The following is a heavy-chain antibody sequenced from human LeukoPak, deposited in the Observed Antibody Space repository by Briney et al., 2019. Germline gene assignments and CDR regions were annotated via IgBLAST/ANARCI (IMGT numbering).Heavy chain of an antibody. J-gene: IGHJ4*02. D-gene: IGHD4-17*01. Sequence: PGGSLRLSCAASGFTFSSYSMSWVRQGPGTGLEWVSAISGSGDTPFYADSVKGRFTISRDNSKNTLFLQVNSLRVEDTAVYFCAKELTTERTPGVDSWGQGTLVTVSS. V-gene: IGHV3-23*01. CDR3: AKELTTERTPGVDS. CDR2: ISGSGDTP. CDR1: GFTFSSYS.